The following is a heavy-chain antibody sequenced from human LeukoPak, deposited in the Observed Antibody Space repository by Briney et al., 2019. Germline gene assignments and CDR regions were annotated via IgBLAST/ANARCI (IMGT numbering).Heavy chain of an antibody. D-gene: IGHD4-17*01. CDR2: ISGSGGST. CDR3: AKGPYGGYEGNDAFDI. Sequence: GGSLRLSCAASGFTFRSYAMSWVRQAPGKGLEWVSAISGSGGSTYYADSVKGRFTISRDNSKNTLYLQMNNLRAEDTAVYYCAKGPYGGYEGNDAFDIWGQGTMVTVSS. V-gene: IGHV3-23*01. J-gene: IGHJ3*02. CDR1: GFTFRSYA.